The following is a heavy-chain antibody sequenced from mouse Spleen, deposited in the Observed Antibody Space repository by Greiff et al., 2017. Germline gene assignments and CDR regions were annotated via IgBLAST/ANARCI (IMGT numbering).Heavy chain of an antibody. CDR3: ARDAMITTRAMDY. V-gene: IGHV3-6*01. CDR1: GYSITSGYY. CDR2: ISYDGSN. J-gene: IGHJ4*01. Sequence: ESGPGLVKPSQSLSLTCSVTGYSITSGYYWNWIRQFPGNKLEWMGYISYDGSNNYNPSLKNRISITRDTSKNQFFLKLNSVTTEDTATYYCARDAMITTRAMDYWGQGTSVTVSS. D-gene: IGHD2-4*01.